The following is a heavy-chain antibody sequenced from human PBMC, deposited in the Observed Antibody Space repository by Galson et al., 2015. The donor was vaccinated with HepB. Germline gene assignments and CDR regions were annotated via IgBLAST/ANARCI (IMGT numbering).Heavy chain of an antibody. D-gene: IGHD1-26*01. V-gene: IGHV3-23*01. CDR3: AKLYSGIYWGLDY. CDR2: ISGGGDTT. CDR1: GLTFSTFA. J-gene: IGHJ4*02. Sequence: SLRLSCAASGLTFSTFAMSWVRQAPGKGLEWVSTISGGGDTTFYADSVKGRFTISRDNSKNTLYLQMNSLRAEDTAVYYCAKLYSGIYWGLDYWGQGTLVTVSS.